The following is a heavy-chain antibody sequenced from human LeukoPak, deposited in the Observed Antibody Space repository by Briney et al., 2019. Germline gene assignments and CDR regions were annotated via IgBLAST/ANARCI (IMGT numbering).Heavy chain of an antibody. V-gene: IGHV3-21*01. CDR2: ISSTSSYI. J-gene: IGHJ4*02. CDR1: GFTFSSYS. D-gene: IGHD3-22*01. CDR3: ARDNPTSNYYDSSGKYRGDY. Sequence: GSLRLSCAASGFTFSSYSMNWVRQAPGKGLECVSSISSTSSYIYYADSVKGRFTISGDNAKNSLYLQMNSLRAEDTAVYYCARDNPTSNYYDSSGKYRGDYWGQGTLVTVSS.